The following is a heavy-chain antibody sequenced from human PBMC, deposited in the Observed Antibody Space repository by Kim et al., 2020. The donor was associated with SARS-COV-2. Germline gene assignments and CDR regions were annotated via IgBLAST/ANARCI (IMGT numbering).Heavy chain of an antibody. V-gene: IGHV6-1*01. CDR3: ARGLVLLWFGELYAFDI. D-gene: IGHD3-10*01. J-gene: IGHJ3*02. Sequence: VKSRITINPDTSKNQFSLQLHSVTPEDTAVYYCARGLVLLWFGELYAFDIWGQGTMVTVSS.